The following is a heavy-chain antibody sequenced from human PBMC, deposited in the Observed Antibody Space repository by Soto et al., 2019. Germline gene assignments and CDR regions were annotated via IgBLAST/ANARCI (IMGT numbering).Heavy chain of an antibody. CDR1: GGTFSSYT. V-gene: IGHV1-69*02. D-gene: IGHD2-15*01. J-gene: IGHJ6*02. CDR3: AGDYVVVANYGMDV. Sequence: QVQLVQSGAEVKKPGSSVKVSCKASGGTFSSYTISWVRQAPGQGLEWMGRIIPILGIANYAQKFQGRVTITADKYTSTAYMELSSLRSEDTAVYYCAGDYVVVANYGMDVWGQGTTVTVSS. CDR2: IIPILGIA.